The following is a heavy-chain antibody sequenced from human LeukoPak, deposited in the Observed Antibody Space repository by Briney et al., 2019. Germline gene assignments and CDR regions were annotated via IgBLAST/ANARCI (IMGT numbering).Heavy chain of an antibody. CDR3: ARSTGSGYYFYYYMDV. J-gene: IGHJ6*03. D-gene: IGHD2-15*01. CDR1: GYTFNSYG. V-gene: IGHV1-18*01. CDR2: VSAYNGNT. Sequence: ASVKVSCKASGYTFNSYGISWVRQAPGQGLEWMGWVSAYNGNTNYAQKLQGRVTMTTDTSTSTAYMELRSLRSDDTAVYYCARSTGSGYYFYYYMDVWGKGTTVTVSS.